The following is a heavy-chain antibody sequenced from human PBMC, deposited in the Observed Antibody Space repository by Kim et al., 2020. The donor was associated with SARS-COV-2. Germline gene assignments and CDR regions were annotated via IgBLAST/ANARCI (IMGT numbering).Heavy chain of an antibody. V-gene: IGHV3-15*01. J-gene: IGHJ4*02. CDR2: IISEAAGGTT. Sequence: GGSLRLSCVASGFSFSNAWMSWVCQAPGKGLEWVGRIISEAAGGTTAYAAPVRGRFTISRDDSENTAFLQMDSLKIEDTAVYYCTTDPGDAYGFGPGFWGQGTPVTVSS. CDR1: GFSFSNAW. CDR3: TTDPGDAYGFGPGF. D-gene: IGHD3-16*01.